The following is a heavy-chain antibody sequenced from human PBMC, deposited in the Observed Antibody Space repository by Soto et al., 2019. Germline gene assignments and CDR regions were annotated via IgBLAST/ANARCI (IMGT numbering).Heavy chain of an antibody. CDR3: ARTSRYCSSTSCYKMDYYYYGMHV. J-gene: IGHJ6*02. D-gene: IGHD2-2*02. Sequence: GESLKISCAASGFTFSSYSMNWVRQAPGKGLEWVSSISSSSYIYYADSVKGRFTISRDNAKNSLYLQMNSLRAEDTAVYYCARTSRYCSSTSCYKMDYYYYGMHVWGQGTTVTVSS. CDR2: ISSSSYI. CDR1: GFTFSSYS. V-gene: IGHV3-21*01.